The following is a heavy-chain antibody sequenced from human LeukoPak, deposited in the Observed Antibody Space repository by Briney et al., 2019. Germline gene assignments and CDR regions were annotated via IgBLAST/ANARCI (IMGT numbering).Heavy chain of an antibody. V-gene: IGHV3-21*04. D-gene: IGHD3-3*01. J-gene: IGHJ4*02. CDR1: AFSLSAYN. CDR3: AKDRGDYDFWSGLDY. CDR2: ISYTGTYI. Sequence: GGSLRLSCAASAFSLSAYNMNWVRQAPGKGLEWVSSISYTGTYIYYADSVKGRFTISRDNSKNTLYLQMNSLRAEDTAVYYCAKDRGDYDFWSGLDYWGQGTLVTVSS.